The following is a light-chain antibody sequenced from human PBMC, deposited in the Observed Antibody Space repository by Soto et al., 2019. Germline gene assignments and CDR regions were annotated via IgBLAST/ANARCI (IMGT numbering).Light chain of an antibody. CDR2: STT. CDR1: TGAVTSANY. V-gene: IGLV7-43*01. Sequence: QAVVTQEPSLSVSPGGTVTLTCASSTGAVTSANYPNWLQQKPGQAPSALIYSTTNKHSWTPARFSGSLLGGKAALTLSGVQAEDEADYYCMLHYGGAQVFGGGTKLTVL. CDR3: MLHYGGAQV. J-gene: IGLJ2*01.